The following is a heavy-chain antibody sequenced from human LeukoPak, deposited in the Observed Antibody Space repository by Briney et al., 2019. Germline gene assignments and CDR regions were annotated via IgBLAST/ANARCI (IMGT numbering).Heavy chain of an antibody. Sequence: GSLRLSCAASRFTLSTYWMSWIRQPPGKGLEWIGEINHSGSTNYNPSLKSRVTISVDTSKNQFSLKLSSVTAADTAVYYCASGGIAARPYDYWGQGTLVTVSS. CDR2: INHSGST. D-gene: IGHD6-6*01. J-gene: IGHJ4*02. V-gene: IGHV4-34*01. CDR1: RFTLSTYW. CDR3: ASGGIAARPYDY.